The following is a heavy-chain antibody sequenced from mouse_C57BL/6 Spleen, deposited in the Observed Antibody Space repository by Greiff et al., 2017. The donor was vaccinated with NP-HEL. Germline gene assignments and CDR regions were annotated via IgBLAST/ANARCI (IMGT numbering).Heavy chain of an antibody. J-gene: IGHJ3*01. V-gene: IGHV1-80*01. CDR1: GYAFSSYW. CDR3: AREGPITTVVATPFAY. Sequence: QVQLQQSGAELVKPGASVKISCKASGYAFSSYWMNWVKQRPGKGLEWIGQIYPGDGDTNYNGKFKGKATLTADKSSSTAYMQLSSLTSEDSAVYFCAREGPITTVVATPFAYWGQGTLVTVSA. CDR2: IYPGDGDT. D-gene: IGHD1-1*01.